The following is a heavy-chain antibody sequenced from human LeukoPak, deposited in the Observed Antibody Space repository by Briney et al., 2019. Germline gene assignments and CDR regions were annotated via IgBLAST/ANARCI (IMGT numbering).Heavy chain of an antibody. J-gene: IGHJ4*02. Sequence: GESLKISCKGSGYSFTSYSIGWVGQLPGKGLEWLGIIYPGDSDTRNSPSFQGQVTISADKSISTAYLQWSSLQASDTAIYYCARAICYYDSSGYYYYFDYWGQGALVTVSS. CDR2: IYPGDSDT. D-gene: IGHD3-22*01. CDR1: GYSFTSYS. CDR3: ARAICYYDSSGYYYYFDY. V-gene: IGHV5-51*01.